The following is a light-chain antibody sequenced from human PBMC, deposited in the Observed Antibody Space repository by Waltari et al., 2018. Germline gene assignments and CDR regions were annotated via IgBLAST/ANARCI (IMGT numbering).Light chain of an antibody. Sequence: DIQMTQSPSSLSASVGDRVTITCRASQSISSYLHWYQQKPVKAPKVLIYGASNLQSGVPSRFSGSGSGTDFILTISSLQPEDFATYYCQHSYNTPRTFGQGTKVEIK. V-gene: IGKV1-39*01. CDR2: GAS. CDR1: QSISSY. CDR3: QHSYNTPRT. J-gene: IGKJ1*01.